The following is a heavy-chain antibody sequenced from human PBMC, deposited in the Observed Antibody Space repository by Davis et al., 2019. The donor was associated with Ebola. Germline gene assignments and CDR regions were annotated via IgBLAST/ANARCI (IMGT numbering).Heavy chain of an antibody. CDR2: VGIVGSNK. CDR1: GFTFNKYE. Sequence: GESLKISCAASGFTFNKYEMNWVRQPPAKGLEWAAHVGIVGSNKYYADSVQGRFTISRDNSKQMLFVQMDYLRVEGTAVYYCVRGIYGDPPAFDMWGQGTMVTVSS. J-gene: IGHJ3*02. V-gene: IGHV3-30-3*01. D-gene: IGHD4/OR15-4a*01. CDR3: VRGIYGDPPAFDM.